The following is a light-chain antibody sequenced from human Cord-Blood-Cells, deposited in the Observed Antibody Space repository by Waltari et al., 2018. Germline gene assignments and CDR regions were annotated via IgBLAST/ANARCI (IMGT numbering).Light chain of an antibody. J-gene: IGLJ2*01. CDR1: SREVGSFTL. CDR3: CSYAGSSTFHVV. CDR2: EGS. V-gene: IGLV2-23*03. Sequence: QSALTQPASVPGSPGQSLTTPSTGTSREVGSFTLVSCYQPHPGKPPKLMVYEGSKGPSGVSNRFSGSKACNTASLTISGLQAEDDADYYCCSYAGSSTFHVVFGGGTKLTVL.